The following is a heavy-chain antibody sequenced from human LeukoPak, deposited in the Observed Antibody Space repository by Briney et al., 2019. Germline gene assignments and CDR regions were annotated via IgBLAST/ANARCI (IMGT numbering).Heavy chain of an antibody. D-gene: IGHD6-19*01. CDR3: AKDGEIAVAALDAEYFQH. Sequence: PGGSLRLSCAASGFTFSSYAMHWVRQAPGKGLEWVAVISYDGSNKYYADSVKGRFTISRDNSKNTLYLQMNSLRAEDTAVYYCAKDGEIAVAALDAEYFQHWGQGTLVTVSS. V-gene: IGHV3-30-3*01. CDR2: ISYDGSNK. CDR1: GFTFSSYA. J-gene: IGHJ1*01.